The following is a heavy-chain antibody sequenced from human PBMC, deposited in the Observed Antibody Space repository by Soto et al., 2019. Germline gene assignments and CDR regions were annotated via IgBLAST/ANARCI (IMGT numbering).Heavy chain of an antibody. D-gene: IGHD3-3*01. J-gene: IGHJ6*02. CDR3: ARAPRGNGLRFLEWLHNVDYYYGMDV. CDR2: INHSGST. V-gene: IGHV4-34*01. CDR1: GGSFSGYY. Sequence: PSETLSLTCAVYGGSFSGYYCWWIRQPPGKGREWSGEINHSGSTNYNPSLKSRVTISVDTSKNQFSLKLSSVTAADTAVYYCARAPRGNGLRFLEWLHNVDYYYGMDVWGQGTTVTVSS.